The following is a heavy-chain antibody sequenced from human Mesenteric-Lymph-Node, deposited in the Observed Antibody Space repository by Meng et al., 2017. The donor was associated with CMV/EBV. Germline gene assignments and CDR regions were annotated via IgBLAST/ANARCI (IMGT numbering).Heavy chain of an antibody. Sequence: GSLRLSCAASGFTFSDYYMSWIRQAPGKGLEWVSYISSSGSTIYYADSVKGRFTISRDNAKNSLYLQMNSLRAEDTAVYYCARKATRQYYFDYWGQGTLVTVSS. J-gene: IGHJ4*02. CDR3: ARKATRQYYFDY. V-gene: IGHV3-11*04. D-gene: IGHD5-12*01. CDR1: GFTFSDYY. CDR2: ISSSGSTI.